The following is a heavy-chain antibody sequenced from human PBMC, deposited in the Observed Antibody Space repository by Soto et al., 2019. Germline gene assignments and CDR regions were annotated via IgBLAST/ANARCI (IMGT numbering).Heavy chain of an antibody. D-gene: IGHD3-10*01. J-gene: IGHJ5*02. Sequence: PGGSLRLSCAASGFTFSSYGMHWVRQAPGKGLEWVAVIWYDGSNKYYADSVKGRFTISRDNSKNTLYLQMNSLRAEDTAVYYCARESFYDYGSGSYLFRWFDPWGQGTLVTVSS. CDR1: GFTFSSYG. CDR3: ARESFYDYGSGSYLFRWFDP. CDR2: IWYDGSNK. V-gene: IGHV3-33*01.